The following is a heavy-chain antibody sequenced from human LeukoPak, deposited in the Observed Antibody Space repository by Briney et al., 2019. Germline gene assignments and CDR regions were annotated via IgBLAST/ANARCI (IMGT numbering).Heavy chain of an antibody. Sequence: PGGSLRLSCAASGFTFSSYSMNWVRQAPGKGLEWVSSISSSSSYIYYADSVKGRFTISRDNSKNTLYLQMNSLRAEDTAVYYCARSLSYGDYGLFDYWGQGTLVTVSS. CDR2: ISSSSSYI. CDR1: GFTFSSYS. CDR3: ARSLSYGDYGLFDY. V-gene: IGHV3-21*01. D-gene: IGHD4-17*01. J-gene: IGHJ4*02.